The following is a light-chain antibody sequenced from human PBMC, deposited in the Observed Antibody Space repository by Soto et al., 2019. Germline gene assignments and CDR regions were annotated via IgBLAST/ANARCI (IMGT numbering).Light chain of an antibody. Sequence: DIQMTQSPSSLSASVGDRVTITCRASQSITSYLNWFQQKPGKAPKLLIYAVSNLQSGVPSRFSGSGSGTDFTLTISSLQPEDFATYYCQQSYSTPTSITFGQGTRLEMK. CDR1: QSITSY. J-gene: IGKJ5*01. CDR2: AVS. CDR3: QQSYSTPTSIT. V-gene: IGKV1-39*01.